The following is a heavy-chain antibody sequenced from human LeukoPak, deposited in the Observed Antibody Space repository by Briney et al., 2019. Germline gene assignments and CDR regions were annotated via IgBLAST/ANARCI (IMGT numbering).Heavy chain of an antibody. CDR2: IYYSGST. CDR3: ARTRGNWFDP. CDR1: GGSISSYY. V-gene: IGHV4-59*08. J-gene: IGHJ5*02. Sequence: SETLSLTCTVSGGSISSYYWSWIRQPPGKGLEWIGYIYYSGSTNYNPSLKSRVTISVDTSKNQFPLKLSSVTAADTAVYYCARTRGNWFDPWGQGTLVTVSS.